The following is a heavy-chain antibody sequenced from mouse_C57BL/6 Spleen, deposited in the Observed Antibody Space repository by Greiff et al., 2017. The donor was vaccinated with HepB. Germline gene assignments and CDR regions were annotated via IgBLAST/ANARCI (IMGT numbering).Heavy chain of an antibody. CDR1: GYTFTSYW. J-gene: IGHJ3*01. D-gene: IGHD2-10*02. CDR3: ATYGNYGNWFAY. Sequence: VQLQQPGAELVKPGASVKLSCKASGYTFTSYWMQWVKQRPGQGLEWIGEIDPSDSYTNYNQKFKGKATLTVDTSSSTAYMQLSSLTSEDSAVYYCATYGNYGNWFAYWGQGTLVTVSA. V-gene: IGHV1-50*01. CDR2: IDPSDSYT.